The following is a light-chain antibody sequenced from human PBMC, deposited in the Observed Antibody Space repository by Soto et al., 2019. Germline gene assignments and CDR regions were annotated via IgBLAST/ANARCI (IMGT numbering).Light chain of an antibody. V-gene: IGKV2-24*01. CDR3: MQATQSPLT. Sequence: DIVMTQTPLSSPVTLVQPASISCRSSQSRVHSDGNTYLSWLQQRKGQPPRLLIYKISNRSSGVPDRFSGSGAGTDFTLKLSSVEAEDVGVYYCMQATQSPLTFGQGTRLEIK. CDR1: QSRVHSDGNTY. J-gene: IGKJ5*01. CDR2: KIS.